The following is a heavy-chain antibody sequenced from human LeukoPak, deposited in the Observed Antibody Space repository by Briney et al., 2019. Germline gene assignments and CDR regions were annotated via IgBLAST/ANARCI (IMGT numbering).Heavy chain of an antibody. D-gene: IGHD3-22*01. J-gene: IGHJ4*02. V-gene: IGHV3-15*01. CDR3: TTESGYYDTNGYYSLGVF. Sequence: GGSLRLSCAASGVTFNNAWMSWVRQAPGKGLEWVGHIKTKTDGGTSNYAAPVTGRFTIPRNDSKNTVYLQMNSLKTEDTAVYYCTTESGYYDTNGYYSLGVFWRQGSLVTVSS. CDR2: IKTKTDGGTS. CDR1: GVTFNNAW.